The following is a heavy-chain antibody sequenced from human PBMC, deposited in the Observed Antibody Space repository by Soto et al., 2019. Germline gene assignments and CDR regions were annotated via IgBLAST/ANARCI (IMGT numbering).Heavy chain of an antibody. V-gene: IGHV4-39*01. Sequence: QLHLQESGPGLVKPSETLSLTCAVSGGSISSSDYFWAWIRQPPGKGLECIGSLYYSGNTHYNPSLQSRVAISVDTSKNQFSLRLASVTAADTAAYYCARLAVGAAGHSGFDRWGQGVLVTVSS. CDR3: ARLAVGAAGHSGFDR. CDR1: GGSISSSDYF. J-gene: IGHJ4*02. CDR2: LYYSGNT. D-gene: IGHD2-15*01.